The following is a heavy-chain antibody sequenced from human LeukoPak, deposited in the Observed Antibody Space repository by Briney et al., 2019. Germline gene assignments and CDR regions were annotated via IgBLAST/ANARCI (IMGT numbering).Heavy chain of an antibody. J-gene: IGHJ4*02. CDR3: ARYVWGSYPTFEDY. D-gene: IGHD3-16*02. CDR2: INHDGNT. Sequence: SETLSLTCAVYGGSFSGYYWGWIRQPPGKGLEWIGEINHDGNTYYNPSLKSRVTISVDTSNNQFSLKLSSVTAADTAVYYCARYVWGSYPTFEDYWGQGTLVTVSS. V-gene: IGHV4-34*01. CDR1: GGSFSGYY.